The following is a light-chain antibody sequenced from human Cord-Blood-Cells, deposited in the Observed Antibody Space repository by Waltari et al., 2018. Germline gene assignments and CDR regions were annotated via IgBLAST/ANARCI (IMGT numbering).Light chain of an antibody. CDR1: QSVSSN. Sequence: EIVMTQSPATLSVSPGERATLSCRARQSVSSNLAWYQQKPGQAPRLLIYGASTRGTGIPARFSGSGSGTEVTLTISSLQSEDFAVYYGQQYNNWPYSFGQGTKLEIK. V-gene: IGKV3-15*01. J-gene: IGKJ2*03. CDR2: GAS. CDR3: QQYNNWPYS.